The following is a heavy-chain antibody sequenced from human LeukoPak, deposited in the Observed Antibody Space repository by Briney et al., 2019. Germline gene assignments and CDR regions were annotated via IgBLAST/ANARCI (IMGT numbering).Heavy chain of an antibody. J-gene: IGHJ3*02. CDR2: INPNSGGT. D-gene: IGHD3-10*01. Sequence: ASVKVSCKASGYTFTGYYMHWVRQAPGQGLEWMGWINPNSGGTNYAQNFQGRVTMTRDTSISTAYMELSRLRSDDTAVYYCASCGSGGYSRDTFDIWGQGTMVTVSS. CDR1: GYTFTGYY. CDR3: ASCGSGGYSRDTFDI. V-gene: IGHV1-2*02.